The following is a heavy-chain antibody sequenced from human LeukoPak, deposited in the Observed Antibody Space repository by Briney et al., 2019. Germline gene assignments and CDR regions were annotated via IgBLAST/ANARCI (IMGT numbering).Heavy chain of an antibody. D-gene: IGHD3-22*01. V-gene: IGHV4-59*08. CDR2: IYYSGST. CDR1: GGSISSYY. Sequence: SETLSLTCTVSGGSISSYYWSWIRQPPGKGLEWIGYIYYSGSTNYNPSLKSRVTISVDTSKNQFSLKLSSVTAADTAVYYCARGVGGYVEAYFDYWGQGTLVTVSS. CDR3: ARGVGGYVEAYFDY. J-gene: IGHJ4*02.